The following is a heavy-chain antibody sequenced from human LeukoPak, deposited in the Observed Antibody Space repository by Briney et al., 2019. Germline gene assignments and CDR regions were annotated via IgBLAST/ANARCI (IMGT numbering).Heavy chain of an antibody. CDR1: GFTFGDYA. CDR2: IRWNSGSI. V-gene: IGHV3-9*01. Sequence: GGSLRLSCAAAGFTFGDYAMHWVRQAPGKGLEWVSGIRWNSGSIGYADSVKGRFTISRDNSKNTLYLQMNSLRAEDTAVYYCAKDLRDYYYYMDVWGKGATLTVSS. J-gene: IGHJ6*03. CDR3: AKDLRDYYYYMDV.